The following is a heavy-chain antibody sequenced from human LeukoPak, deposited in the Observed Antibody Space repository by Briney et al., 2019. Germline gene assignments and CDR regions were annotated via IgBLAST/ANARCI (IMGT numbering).Heavy chain of an antibody. V-gene: IGHV1-46*01. CDR3: ARDWIWERGYYYYMDV. CDR1: GYTFTSYY. J-gene: IGHJ6*03. Sequence: ASVKVSCKASGYTFTSYYMHWVRQAPGQGLEWMGIINPSGGSTSYAQKFQGRVTMTRDMSTSTVYMELSSLRSEDTAVYYCARDWIWERGYYYYMDVWGKGTTVTVSS. D-gene: IGHD2-2*03. CDR2: INPSGGST.